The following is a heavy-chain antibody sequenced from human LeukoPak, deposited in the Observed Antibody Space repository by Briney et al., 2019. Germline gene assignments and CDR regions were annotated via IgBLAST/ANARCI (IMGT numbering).Heavy chain of an antibody. CDR2: AYTSGNT. CDR3: ARHGRYYDHFDY. J-gene: IGHJ4*02. CDR1: GGSISSYY. Sequence: SETLSLTCTVSGGSISSYYWSWIRQPAGKGLEWIGRAYTSGNTTYNPSLKSRVTMSVDTSKNQFSLKLSSVTAADTAVYYCARHGRYYDHFDYWGQGTLVTVSS. V-gene: IGHV4-4*07. D-gene: IGHD3-22*01.